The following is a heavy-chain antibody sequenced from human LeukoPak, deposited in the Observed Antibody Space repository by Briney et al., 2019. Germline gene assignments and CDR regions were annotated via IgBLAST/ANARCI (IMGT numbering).Heavy chain of an antibody. CDR1: GFTFSSYG. Sequence: TGGSLRLSCAASGFTFSSYGMHWVRQAPGKGLEWVAFIRYDGSNKYYADSVKGRFTISRDNSKNTLYLQMNSLRAEDTAVYYCAKEPIAAGSTGWFDPWGQGTLVTVSS. CDR2: IRYDGSNK. D-gene: IGHD6-13*01. V-gene: IGHV3-30*02. CDR3: AKEPIAAGSTGWFDP. J-gene: IGHJ5*02.